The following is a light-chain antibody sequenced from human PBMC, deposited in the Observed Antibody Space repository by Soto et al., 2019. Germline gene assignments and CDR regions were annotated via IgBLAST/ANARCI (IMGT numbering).Light chain of an antibody. CDR1: SGDVGGYNY. J-gene: IGLJ3*02. CDR2: AVR. Sequence: QSALTQPASVSGSPGQSITISCTGTSGDVGGYNYVSWYQHHPGKAPKLMISAVRQRPSGVPDRFSGSKSGNTASLTISGLHTDDEDDYCCFSYTANDNWVFGGGTKLTVL. V-gene: IGLV2-11*01. CDR3: FSYTANDNWV.